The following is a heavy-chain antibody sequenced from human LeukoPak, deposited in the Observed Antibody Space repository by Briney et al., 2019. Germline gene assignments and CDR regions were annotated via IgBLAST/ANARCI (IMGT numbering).Heavy chain of an antibody. CDR3: ARDRGPRTGFMVREAYDY. D-gene: IGHD3-10*01. J-gene: IGHJ4*02. CDR1: GFAFSDYW. Sequence: GGSLRLSCAASGFAFSDYWIHWVRQAPGKGLVWVSRINTDGSITNYADSVKGRFSISRDNAKNTLYLQMSSLRAEDTAVYYCARDRGPRTGFMVREAYDYWGQGTLVTVSS. CDR2: INTDGSIT. V-gene: IGHV3-74*01.